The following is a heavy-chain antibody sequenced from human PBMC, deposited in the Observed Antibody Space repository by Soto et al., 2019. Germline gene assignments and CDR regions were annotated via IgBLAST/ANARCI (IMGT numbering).Heavy chain of an antibody. J-gene: IGHJ4*02. CDR2: ISAYNGNT. D-gene: IGHD6-25*01. V-gene: IGHV1-18*01. Sequence: QVQLVQSGAEVKKPGASVKVSCKTSGYIFTRYDISWVRQAPGQGLEWMGWISAYNGNTNYAQNLQGRVTMTADTSTRTAYMERRSLTSDDTAVYYCARDQSRERQVAPDYWGQGTLVTGSS. CDR3: ARDQSRERQVAPDY. CDR1: GYIFTRYD.